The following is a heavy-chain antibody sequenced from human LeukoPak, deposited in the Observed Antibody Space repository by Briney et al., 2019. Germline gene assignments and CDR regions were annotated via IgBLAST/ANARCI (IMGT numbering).Heavy chain of an antibody. D-gene: IGHD1-26*01. CDR2: ISAYNGNT. CDR3: ARDGEYSGSYKWFDP. V-gene: IGHV1-18*01. CDR1: GGTFSSYA. J-gene: IGHJ5*02. Sequence: ASVKVSCKASGGTFSSYAISWVRQAPGQGLEWMGWISAYNGNTNYAQKLQGRVTMTTDTSTSTAYMELRSLRSDDTAVYYCARDGEYSGSYKWFDPWGQGTLVTVSS.